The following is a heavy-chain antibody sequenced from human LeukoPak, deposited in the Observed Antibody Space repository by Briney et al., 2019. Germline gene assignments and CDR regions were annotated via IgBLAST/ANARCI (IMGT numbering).Heavy chain of an antibody. CDR3: ASHFWGDFWSGYQNDY. Sequence: SGGSLRLSCAASGFTFSSYAMSWVRQAPGKGLEWVSAISGSGGSTYYADSVKGRFTISRDNAKNSLYLKMNSLRAEDTAVYYCASHFWGDFWSGYQNDYWGQGTLVTVSS. V-gene: IGHV3-23*01. CDR2: ISGSGGST. J-gene: IGHJ4*02. CDR1: GFTFSSYA. D-gene: IGHD3-3*01.